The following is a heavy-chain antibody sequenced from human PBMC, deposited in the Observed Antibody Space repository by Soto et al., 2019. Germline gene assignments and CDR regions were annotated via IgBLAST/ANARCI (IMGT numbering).Heavy chain of an antibody. Sequence: PGGSLRLSCAASGFTFSDYYMSWIRQAPGKGLEWVSYISSSGSTIYYADPVKGRFTISRDNAKNSLYLQMNSLRAEDTAVYYCARAAFRDSSSWAAGLGDWFDPWGQGTLVPVSP. CDR3: ARAAFRDSSSWAAGLGDWFDP. CDR2: ISSSGSTI. V-gene: IGHV3-11*01. J-gene: IGHJ5*02. CDR1: GFTFSDYY. D-gene: IGHD6-13*01.